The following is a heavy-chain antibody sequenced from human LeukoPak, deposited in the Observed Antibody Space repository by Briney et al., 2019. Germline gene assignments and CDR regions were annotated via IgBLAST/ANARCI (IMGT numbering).Heavy chain of an antibody. CDR2: VSSDGRTQ. CDR1: GFTFSSYG. Sequence: GGSLRLSYAASGFTFSSYGIHWVRQAPGKGLEWVAVVSSDGRTQYYADSVKGRFTISRDNSKNMVYLQMNSLRAEDSAVYHGTKEGSVTFREDFDYWGQGTLVTVSS. V-gene: IGHV3-30*18. CDR3: TKEGSVTFREDFDY. D-gene: IGHD3-16*01. J-gene: IGHJ4*02.